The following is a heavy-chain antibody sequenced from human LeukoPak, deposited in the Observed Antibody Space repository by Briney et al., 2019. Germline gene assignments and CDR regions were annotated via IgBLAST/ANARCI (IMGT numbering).Heavy chain of an antibody. D-gene: IGHD3-10*01. V-gene: IGHV5-51*01. J-gene: IGHJ4*02. CDR1: GYRFNNYW. CDR3: ARPRGGYFEYYFDH. CDR2: IYPGDSDT. Sequence: GESLKISCKGSGYRFNNYWIGWVRQMPGKGLEWMGVIYPGDSDTRYSPSFQGQVIISVDESINTAYLQWSSLQASDTAIYYCARPRGGYFEYYFDHWGQGTLVTVSS.